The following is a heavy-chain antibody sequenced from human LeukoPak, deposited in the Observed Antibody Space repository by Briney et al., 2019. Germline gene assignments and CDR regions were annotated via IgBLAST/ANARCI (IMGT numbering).Heavy chain of an antibody. D-gene: IGHD2-2*01. CDR1: GFTFNTFA. Sequence: PGGSLRLSCTHSGFTFNTFAIHWVRQAPGSGLEWVAIISHDGTNTYYADSVQGRFSISRDNSRNTVSLQMNSLRTEDTAVYYCARDSLYCFSTSCRSTFGNYYYSGMDVWGQGTTVTVSS. V-gene: IGHV3-30*14. CDR2: ISHDGTNT. J-gene: IGHJ6*02. CDR3: ARDSLYCFSTSCRSTFGNYYYSGMDV.